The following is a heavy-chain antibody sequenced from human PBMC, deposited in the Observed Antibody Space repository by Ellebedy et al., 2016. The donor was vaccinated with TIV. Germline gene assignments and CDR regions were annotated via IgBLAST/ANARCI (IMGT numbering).Heavy chain of an antibody. D-gene: IGHD1-26*01. V-gene: IGHV1-8*02. Sequence: ASVKVSXXASGGPFSSYALSWVRQAPGQGLEWMGWMNPNSGNTGYAQKFQGRVTMTRNTSISTAYMELSSLRSEDTAVYYCARDGSGSYYGAFDIWGQGTMVTISS. CDR1: GGPFSSYA. CDR2: MNPNSGNT. CDR3: ARDGSGSYYGAFDI. J-gene: IGHJ3*02.